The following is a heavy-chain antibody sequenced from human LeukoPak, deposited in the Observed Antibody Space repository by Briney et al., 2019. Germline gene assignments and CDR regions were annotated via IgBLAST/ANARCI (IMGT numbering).Heavy chain of an antibody. CDR1: GFTFSSYA. CDR3: AKEPGLRYFDWLSYFDY. D-gene: IGHD3-9*01. CDR2: ISCMCGTT. Sequence: GGSLRLSCAASGFTFSSYAMSWVGQAPGKGLEGVSAISCMCGTTYSPASVKRRFTISRDNSKNTPYLQMNSLRAEDTAVYYCAKEPGLRYFDWLSYFDYWGQGTLVTVSS. J-gene: IGHJ4*02. V-gene: IGHV3-23*01.